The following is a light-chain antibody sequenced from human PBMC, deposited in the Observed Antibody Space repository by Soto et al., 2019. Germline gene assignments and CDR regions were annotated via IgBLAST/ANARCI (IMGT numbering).Light chain of an antibody. CDR2: QVT. Sequence: QSALAQPASVSGSPGQSITISCTGTGSDVAGYNYVSWFQQHPGKAPKLMMYQVTIRPSGVSNRFSGAKSGNTASLTISGLQAEDEAEYYCSSFTSTTSLFVFGTGTKVTVL. CDR3: SSFTSTTSLFV. V-gene: IGLV2-14*01. J-gene: IGLJ1*01. CDR1: GSDVAGYNY.